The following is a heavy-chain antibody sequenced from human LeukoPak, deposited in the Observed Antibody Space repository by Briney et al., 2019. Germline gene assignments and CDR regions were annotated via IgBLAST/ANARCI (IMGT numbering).Heavy chain of an antibody. CDR2: TYYTGST. J-gene: IGHJ5*02. CDR1: GGSISRSSYY. CDR3: ALWRGSKFDP. V-gene: IGHV4-39*07. Sequence: KSSETLSLTCTVSGGSISRSSYYWGWIRQPPGKGLEWIGSTYYTGSTYYNPSLKSRVTISLDTSKNQFSLNLSSVTAADTAVYYCALWRGSKFDPWGQGTLVTVSS. D-gene: IGHD1-26*01.